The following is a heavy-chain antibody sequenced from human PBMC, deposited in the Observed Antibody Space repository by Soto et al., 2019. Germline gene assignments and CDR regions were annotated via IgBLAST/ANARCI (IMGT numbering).Heavy chain of an antibody. CDR1: GFIFSSCG. CDR3: PQESSSGWYRTADH. J-gene: IGHJ4*02. Sequence: QVHLVESGGGVVQPGRSLRLSCAASGFIFSSCGMHWVRQAPGKGLEWVAVVSYDGRNEYHYGDSVKGRFTISRDNTKNTVYLDMKSQRNEDTAVYYCPQESSSGWYRTADHWGQGTLVTVSS. V-gene: IGHV3-30*18. D-gene: IGHD6-19*01. CDR2: VSYDGRNE.